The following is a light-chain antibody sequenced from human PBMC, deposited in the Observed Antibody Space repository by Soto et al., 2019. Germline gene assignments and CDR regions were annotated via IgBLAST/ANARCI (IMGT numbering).Light chain of an antibody. J-gene: IGKJ4*01. V-gene: IGKV1-12*01. Sequence: DIQMTQSPSSVSASVGDTVTITCRASQVISSWLAWYQHKPGRAPKLLIYKASNLQPGVPSRFSGSGSEADYTFTLTIRNPQPEDFATYYCHQASSFPLTFGGGTKVEIK. CDR1: QVISSW. CDR2: KAS. CDR3: HQASSFPLT.